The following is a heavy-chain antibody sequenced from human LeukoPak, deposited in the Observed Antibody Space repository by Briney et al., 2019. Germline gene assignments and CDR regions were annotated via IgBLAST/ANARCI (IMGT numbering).Heavy chain of an antibody. CDR2: ISAYNSNT. CDR3: ARDKRSRSGYEAPNWFDP. D-gene: IGHD3-22*01. V-gene: IGHV1-18*01. CDR1: GYTFTNYG. J-gene: IGHJ5*02. Sequence: ASVKVSCKASGYTFTNYGITWVRQAPGQGLEWMGWISAYNSNTNYEQKFQGRVTMTTDTSTSTAYMELRSLRSDDTAVYYCARDKRSRSGYEAPNWFDPWGQGTLVTVSS.